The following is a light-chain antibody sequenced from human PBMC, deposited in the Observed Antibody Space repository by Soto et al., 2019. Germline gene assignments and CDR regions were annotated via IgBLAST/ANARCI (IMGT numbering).Light chain of an antibody. CDR2: SNN. CDR1: SSNIGSNT. CDR3: AAWDDSLNGPV. J-gene: IGLJ2*01. V-gene: IGLV1-44*01. Sequence: HSVLTQPPSSSGTPGQRVSISCSGSSSNIGSNTVNWYQQLPGTAPKLPIYSNNHRPSGVPDRFSGSKSGTSASLAISGLQSEDDADYYCAAWDDSLNGPVFGGGTKLTVL.